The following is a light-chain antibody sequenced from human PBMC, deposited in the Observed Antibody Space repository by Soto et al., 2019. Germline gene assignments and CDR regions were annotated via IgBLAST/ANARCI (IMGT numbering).Light chain of an antibody. J-gene: IGKJ4*01. CDR2: GAS. CDR3: QQYDSYSLT. CDR1: QSVSSN. V-gene: IGKV3-15*01. Sequence: ESVMTQSPATLSVSPVERATLSCRASQSVSSNLAWYQQKPGQAPRLLIYGASTRATGIPARFSGSGSGTEFTLTISSLQPEDFATYYCQQYDSYSLTFGGGTKVDI.